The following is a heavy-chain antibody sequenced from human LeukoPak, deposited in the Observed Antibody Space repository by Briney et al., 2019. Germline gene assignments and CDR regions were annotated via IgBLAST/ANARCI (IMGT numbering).Heavy chain of an antibody. CDR3: ARCSGSYYYYYYYYMDV. V-gene: IGHV1-46*01. D-gene: IGHD3-10*02. Sequence: ASVKVSCKASGYTFTSYYMHWVRQAPGQGLEWMGIINPSGGSTSYAQKFQGRVTMTRDMSTSTVYMELSSLRSEDTAVYYCARCSGSYYYYYYYYMDVWGKGTTGTVSS. CDR2: INPSGGST. J-gene: IGHJ6*03. CDR1: GYTFTSYY.